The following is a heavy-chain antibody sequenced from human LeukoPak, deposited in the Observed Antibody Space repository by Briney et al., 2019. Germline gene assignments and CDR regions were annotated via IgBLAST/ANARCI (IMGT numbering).Heavy chain of an antibody. Sequence: GGSLRLSCAAPGSTFSTYGIHWARQPPAKGREWVAVISYDGSNKYYADSVKGRFTISKDNSKNTLYLQMNSLRAEDTAVYYCARVAEAGYFDYWGQGTLVTVSS. CDR2: ISYDGSNK. D-gene: IGHD6-19*01. V-gene: IGHV3-30*03. J-gene: IGHJ4*02. CDR3: ARVAEAGYFDY. CDR1: GSTFSTYG.